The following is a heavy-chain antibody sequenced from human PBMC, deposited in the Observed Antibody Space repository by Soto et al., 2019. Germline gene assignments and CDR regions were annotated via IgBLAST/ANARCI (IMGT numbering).Heavy chain of an antibody. J-gene: IGHJ6*02. V-gene: IGHV3-33*01. D-gene: IGHD6-6*01. CDR1: GFTFSSYG. Sequence: GGSLRLSCAASGFTFSSYGMHWVRQAPGKGLEWVAVIWYDGSNKYYADSVKGRFTISRDNSKNTLYLQMNSLRAEDTAVYYCARDTRPYGYYYYGMDVWGQGTTVTVS. CDR3: ARDTRPYGYYYYGMDV. CDR2: IWYDGSNK.